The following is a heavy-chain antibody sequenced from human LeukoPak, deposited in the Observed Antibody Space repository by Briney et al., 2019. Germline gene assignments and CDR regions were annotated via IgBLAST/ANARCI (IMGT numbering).Heavy chain of an antibody. CDR2: INHRGSA. D-gene: IGHD1-1*01. CDR1: GGSLIGYY. V-gene: IGHV4-34*01. J-gene: IGHJ4*02. Sequence: SETLSLTCAVSGGSLIGYYGTWIRQPPGKGLEWIGEINHRGSANYNPSLKSRVTLSVDTSNNQFSLRLNFVTAADTAVYYCGRHNWNEADPNQRGQGSLVIVSS. CDR3: GRHNWNEADPNQ.